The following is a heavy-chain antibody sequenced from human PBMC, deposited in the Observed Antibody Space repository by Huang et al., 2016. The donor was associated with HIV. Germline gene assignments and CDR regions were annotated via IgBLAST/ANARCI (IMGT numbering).Heavy chain of an antibody. CDR1: GYTLTELS. D-gene: IGHD2-21*01. CDR2: FDPEHGET. J-gene: IGHJ3*02. Sequence: GAEVKKPGASVKVSCKVSGYTLTELSIHWVRQAPGKGLEWMGGFDPEHGETIYAQNVQGRVTMTEDTSTDTAYMELHSLRPEDTAVYYCAAGYDTYYDIWGQGTMVIASS. V-gene: IGHV1-24*01. CDR3: AAGYDTYYDI.